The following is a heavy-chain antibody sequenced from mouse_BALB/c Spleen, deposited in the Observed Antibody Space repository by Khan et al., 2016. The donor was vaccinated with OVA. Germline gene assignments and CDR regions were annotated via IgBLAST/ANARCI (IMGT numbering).Heavy chain of an antibody. D-gene: IGHD1-2*01. CDR1: GFNIKDTY. J-gene: IGHJ4*01. CDR2: IDPEFGNT. V-gene: IGHV14-3*02. CDR3: TRTEIHYYGSYAMDY. Sequence: VQLQQPGAELVKPGASVKLSCTASGFNIKDTYIHWVKQRPEQGLEWIGRIDPEFGNTKYDPKFQDKATIIADTSSNTDYLHLSSLTSEDTAVYFCTRTEIHYYGSYAMDYWGQGTSVTVSS.